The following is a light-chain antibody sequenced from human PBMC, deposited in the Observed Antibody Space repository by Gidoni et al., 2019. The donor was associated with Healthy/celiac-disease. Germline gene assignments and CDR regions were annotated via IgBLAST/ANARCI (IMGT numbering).Light chain of an antibody. CDR2: RKN. Sequence: QSVLTQPPSASGTPGQRVTISCSGSSSNIGSNYVYWYQQLPGTAPKLLIYRKNQRPSGVPDRVSGSKSGTSASLAISGLRSEDEADYYCAAWDDSLSGRVVFGGGTKLTVL. V-gene: IGLV1-47*01. CDR1: SSNIGSNY. CDR3: AAWDDSLSGRVV. J-gene: IGLJ2*01.